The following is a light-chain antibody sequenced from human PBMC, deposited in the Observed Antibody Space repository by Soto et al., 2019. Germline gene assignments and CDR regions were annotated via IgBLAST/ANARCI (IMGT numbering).Light chain of an antibody. CDR2: KAS. J-gene: IGKJ1*01. V-gene: IGKV1-5*03. CDR1: QSISSW. CDR3: QQYNSSWT. Sequence: SASVGDRVTITCRASQSISSWLAWYQQKPGKAPKLLIYKASSLESGVPSRFSGSGSGTEFTLTISSLQPDDFATYYCQQYNSSWTFGQGTRWIS.